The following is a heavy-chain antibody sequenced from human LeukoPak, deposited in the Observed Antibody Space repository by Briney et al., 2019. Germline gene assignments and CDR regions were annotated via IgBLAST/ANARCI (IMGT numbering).Heavy chain of an antibody. CDR2: ISSSSSTI. Sequence: GGSLRLSCAASGSTFSSYSMNWVRQAPGKGLEWVSYISSSSSTIYYADSVKGRFTISRDNAKNSLYLQMNSLRDEDTAVYYCARENFRGSYGFDYWGQGILVTVSS. V-gene: IGHV3-48*02. D-gene: IGHD3-16*01. J-gene: IGHJ4*02. CDR3: ARENFRGSYGFDY. CDR1: GSTFSSYS.